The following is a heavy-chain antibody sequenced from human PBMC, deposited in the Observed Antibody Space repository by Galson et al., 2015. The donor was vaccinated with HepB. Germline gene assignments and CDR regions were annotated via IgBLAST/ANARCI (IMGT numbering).Heavy chain of an antibody. CDR3: ARDWGDSYHYYTMAV. V-gene: IGHV3-30*03. J-gene: IGHJ6*02. CDR2: ISFDGSNK. Sequence: SLRLSCAASGFSFSNYGMHWVRQAPGKGLEWVAVISFDGSNKLYADSVRGRFTISRDTSKNMLYLQVNSLRPEDTAVYYCARDWGDSYHYYTMAVWGQGTTVTVSS. D-gene: IGHD3-16*01. CDR1: GFSFSNYG.